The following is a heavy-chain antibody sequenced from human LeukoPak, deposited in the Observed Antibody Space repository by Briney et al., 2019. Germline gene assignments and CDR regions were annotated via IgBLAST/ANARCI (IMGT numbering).Heavy chain of an antibody. CDR1: GYTFTGYY. V-gene: IGHV1-2*02. CDR3: ARDYFNFLVVPNWFDP. CDR2: INPNSGGT. D-gene: IGHD3-10*01. J-gene: IGHJ5*02. Sequence: ASVKVSCKASGYTFTGYYMHWVRQAPGQGLEWMGWINPNSGGTNYAQKFQGRVTMTTDTSTSTAYMELRSLKSDDTAVYYCARDYFNFLVVPNWFDPWGQGTLVTVSS.